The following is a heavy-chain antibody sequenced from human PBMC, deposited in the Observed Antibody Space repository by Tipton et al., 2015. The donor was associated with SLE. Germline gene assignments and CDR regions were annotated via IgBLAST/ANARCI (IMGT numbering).Heavy chain of an antibody. CDR2: INHSGST. Sequence: TLSLTCAVYGGSFSGYYWSWIRQPPGKGLEWIGEINHSGSTNYNPSLKSRVTISVDASKNQFSLKLSSVTAADTAVYYCARDRSWYYDSSGYLNAFDIWGQGTMVTVSS. CDR3: ARDRSWYYDSSGYLNAFDI. J-gene: IGHJ3*02. CDR1: GGSFSGYY. D-gene: IGHD3-22*01. V-gene: IGHV4-34*01.